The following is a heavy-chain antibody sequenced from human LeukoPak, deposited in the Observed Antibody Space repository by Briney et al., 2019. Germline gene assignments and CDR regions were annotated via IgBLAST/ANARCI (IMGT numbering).Heavy chain of an antibody. CDR2: INPSGGST. CDR3: ARDEAPYDSSGYYPWEVGDY. Sequence: ALVKVSCKASRYTFTSYYMHWVRQAPGQGLEWMGIINPSGGSTSYAQKFQGRVTMTRDTSTSTVYMELSSLRSEDTAVYYCARDEAPYDSSGYYPWEVGDYWGQGTLVTVSS. V-gene: IGHV1-46*01. J-gene: IGHJ4*02. CDR1: RYTFTSYY. D-gene: IGHD3-22*01.